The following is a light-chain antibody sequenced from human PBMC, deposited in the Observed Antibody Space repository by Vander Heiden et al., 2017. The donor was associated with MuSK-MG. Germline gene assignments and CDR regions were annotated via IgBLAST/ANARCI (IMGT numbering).Light chain of an antibody. CDR3: SSHTSSITVL. J-gene: IGLJ2*01. V-gene: IGLV2-14*02. Sequence: QSALTQPASVSGSPGQSITISCTGTSSDGGKYYLFLWYKQHPGKAPRLMIFDVNTLPSGISSRFSGSQSGTTASLTISGRQAEDEADYHCSSHTSSITVLFGGGTKLTVL. CDR2: DVN. CDR1: SSDGGKYYL.